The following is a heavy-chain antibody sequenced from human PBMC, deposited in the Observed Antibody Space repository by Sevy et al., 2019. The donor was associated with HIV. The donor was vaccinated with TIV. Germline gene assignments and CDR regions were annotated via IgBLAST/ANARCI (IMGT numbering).Heavy chain of an antibody. CDR1: GGSMNIYY. Sequence: SETLSLTCSVSGGSMNIYYWNWIRQPPGKRLEWIGFTYYSGTTNYNPSLKSRVTISINTSKNQFSLKLSSVTAADTAVYYCGRVGFNWNDVDYWGQGILVTVSS. CDR3: GRVGFNWNDVDY. J-gene: IGHJ4*02. CDR2: TYYSGTT. D-gene: IGHD1-20*01. V-gene: IGHV4-59*01.